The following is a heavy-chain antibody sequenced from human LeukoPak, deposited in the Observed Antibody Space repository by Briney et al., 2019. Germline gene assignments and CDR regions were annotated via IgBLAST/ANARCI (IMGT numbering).Heavy chain of an antibody. D-gene: IGHD3-3*01. CDR1: GGSISSYY. V-gene: IGHV4-59*12. Sequence: SETLSLTCTVSGGSISSYYWSWIRQPPGKGLEWIGYIYFTGSTNYNPSLKSRVTMSVDTSNNQFSLKLSSVTAADTAVYYCAREGGFYRPLDYSGQGTLVTVSS. CDR2: IYFTGST. CDR3: AREGGFYRPLDY. J-gene: IGHJ4*02.